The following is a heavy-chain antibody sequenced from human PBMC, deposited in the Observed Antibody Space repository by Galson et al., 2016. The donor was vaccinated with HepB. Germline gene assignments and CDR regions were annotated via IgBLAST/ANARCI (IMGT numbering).Heavy chain of an antibody. J-gene: IGHJ4*02. D-gene: IGHD6-13*01. V-gene: IGHV1-18*01. CDR3: ARSAGISATGDPH. CDR2: ISAYNGNT. Sequence: SVKVSCKASGYTFTSYSINWVRQAPGQGLEWMGWISAYNGNTHYAQKLQGRVTMTTDTSTSTAYMGLRSLRSDDTAVYYCARSAGISATGDPHWGQGTLVTVSS. CDR1: GYTFTSYS.